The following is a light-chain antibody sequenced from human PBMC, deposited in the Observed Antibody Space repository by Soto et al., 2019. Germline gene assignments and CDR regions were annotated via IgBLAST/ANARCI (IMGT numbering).Light chain of an antibody. CDR1: HNIVTY. V-gene: IGKV1-39*01. J-gene: IGKJ2*01. Sequence: DIHMAQSPPSLSASVGDRVTITCRASHNIVTYLNWYQQEAGKAPSLLIYEASHLQSGVPFRFFGSGSGTDFTLTIDNLQHEDSATYYSQQSHSMPPTLGPGTQLEIK. CDR3: QQSHSMPPT. CDR2: EAS.